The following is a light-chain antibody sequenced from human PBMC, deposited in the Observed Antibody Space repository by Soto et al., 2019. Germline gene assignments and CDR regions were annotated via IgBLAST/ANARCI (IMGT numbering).Light chain of an antibody. J-gene: IGKJ1*01. V-gene: IGKV1-5*01. Sequence: DIEMTQSPSTLSASAGDRVTITCRASQSISTWLAWYQQKAGKAPKLLIYDASSLETGVPSRFSGSGSGTEFTLTISSLQPDDFATYYCQHYNSYGTFGQGTKVDI. CDR2: DAS. CDR3: QHYNSYGT. CDR1: QSISTW.